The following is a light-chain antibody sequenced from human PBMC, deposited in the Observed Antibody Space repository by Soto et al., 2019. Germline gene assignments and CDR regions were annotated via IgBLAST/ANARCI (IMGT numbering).Light chain of an antibody. V-gene: IGLV2-8*01. CDR2: EVN. Sequence: QSVLTQPPSASGSPGQSVTISCTGTSSDVGGYNFVSWYQQHPGKAPKLMIYEVNRRPSGVPDRFSGSKSGNAASLTVSGLQAEDEADYYCSSYAGSNSYVFGIGTKVTVL. CDR3: SSYAGSNSYV. J-gene: IGLJ1*01. CDR1: SSDVGGYNF.